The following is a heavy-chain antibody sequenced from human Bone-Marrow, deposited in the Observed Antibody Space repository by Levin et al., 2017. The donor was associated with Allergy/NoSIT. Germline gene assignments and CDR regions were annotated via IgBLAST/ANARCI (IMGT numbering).Heavy chain of an antibody. CDR3: ATLPYGGPDS. CDR2: IYYSGTT. V-gene: IGHV4-39*01. Sequence: SQTLSLTCTVSGGAISTTNYYWGWIRQPPGKGLEWIGTIYYSGTTYYNPSLKSRVTISVDTSKNLFSLRLTSVTAADTAFYYCATLPYGGPDSWGQGTLVTVSS. D-gene: IGHD4-23*01. CDR1: GGAISTTNYY. J-gene: IGHJ4*02.